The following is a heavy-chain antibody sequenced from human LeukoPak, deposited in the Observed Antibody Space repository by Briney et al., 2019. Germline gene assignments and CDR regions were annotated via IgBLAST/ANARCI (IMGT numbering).Heavy chain of an antibody. CDR2: ISSSSSYI. V-gene: IGHV3-21*01. CDR1: GFTFSSYI. CDR3: ARDLSGIAGYTYGRGIDY. Sequence: GGSLRLSCAASGFTFSSYIMNWVRQAPGKGLEWVSSISSSSSYIYYADSVKGRFTISRDNAKTSLYLQMNSLRAEDTAVYYCARDLSGIAGYTYGRGIDYWGQGTLVTVSS. D-gene: IGHD5-18*01. J-gene: IGHJ4*02.